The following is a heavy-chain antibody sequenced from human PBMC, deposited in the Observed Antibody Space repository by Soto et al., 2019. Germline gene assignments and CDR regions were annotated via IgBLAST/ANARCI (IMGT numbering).Heavy chain of an antibody. CDR3: TTGPWDPYSSESSSYSNFDP. CDR1: GLSSRNAW. Sequence: LGLSGAASGLSSRNAWMSWVRQDPGKGKEWVGRIKSKTDGGTTDYAAPVKGRFTISRDDSKNTLYLQMNSLKTEDTAVYYCTTGPWDPYSSESSSYSNFDPWGHGT. J-gene: IGHJ5*02. CDR2: IKSKTDGGTT. V-gene: IGHV3-15*01. D-gene: IGHD3-22*01.